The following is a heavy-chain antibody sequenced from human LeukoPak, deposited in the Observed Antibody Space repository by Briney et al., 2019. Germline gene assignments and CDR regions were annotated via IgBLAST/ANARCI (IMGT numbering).Heavy chain of an antibody. V-gene: IGHV3-7*01. CDR2: IKQDESNT. D-gene: IGHD2-2*01. Sequence: GGSLRLSCAASGFTFSSYWMSWVRRAPGKGPEWVANIKQDESNTYYVDSVKGRFTISRDNAKSSLYLQMNSLRAEDTAVYYCARDASLYCSGNDCYWAFDRWGQGTLVTVSS. CDR1: GFTFSSYW. CDR3: ARDASLYCSGNDCYWAFDR. J-gene: IGHJ5*02.